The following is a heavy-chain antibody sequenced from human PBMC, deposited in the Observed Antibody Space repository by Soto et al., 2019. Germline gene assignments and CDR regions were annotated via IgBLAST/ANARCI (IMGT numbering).Heavy chain of an antibody. D-gene: IGHD5-18*01. Sequence: EVQLVESGGGLVQPGGSLRLSCAASGFTFSSYWMLWVRQAPGKGLVWVSRINSDGSTTSYADSVKGRFTISRDNAKHSLYLQMNSLRAEDMAVYYCAGVNPGHSDVNYWGQGTLVTVSS. CDR3: AGVNPGHSDVNY. J-gene: IGHJ4*02. V-gene: IGHV3-74*01. CDR2: INSDGSTT. CDR1: GFTFSSYW.